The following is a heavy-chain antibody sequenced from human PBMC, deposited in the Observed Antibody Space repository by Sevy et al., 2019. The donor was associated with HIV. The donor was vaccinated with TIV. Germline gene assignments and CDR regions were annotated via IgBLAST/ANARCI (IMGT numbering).Heavy chain of an antibody. CDR2: IRNRPNRYTT. Sequence: GGSLRLSCAASGFAFSDHYVDWVRQAPGKGLEWVGRIRNRPNRYTTEYAAAVEGRFTISRDDSRHSQYQQMNSLKTEDSAVYYCVRGPNCGVGGCQQISPYCLDVWGIGATVTVSS. J-gene: IGHJ6*03. CDR1: GFAFSDHY. V-gene: IGHV3-72*01. CDR3: VRGPNCGVGGCQQISPYCLDV. D-gene: IGHD2-21*01.